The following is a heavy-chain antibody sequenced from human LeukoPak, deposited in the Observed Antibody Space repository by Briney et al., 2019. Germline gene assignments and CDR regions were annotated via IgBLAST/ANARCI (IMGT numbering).Heavy chain of an antibody. J-gene: IGHJ4*02. V-gene: IGHV4-34*01. CDR1: GGSFSGYY. Sequence: SETLSLTCAVYGGSFSGYYWSWMRQPPGEGLEWIGDINQSGSTTYNPSLKSRVTMSVDTSKNQFSLKLSSVTAADTAVYYCAREGRLGDYDYWGQGTLVTVSS. CDR3: AREGRLGDYDY. CDR2: INQSGST. D-gene: IGHD6-25*01.